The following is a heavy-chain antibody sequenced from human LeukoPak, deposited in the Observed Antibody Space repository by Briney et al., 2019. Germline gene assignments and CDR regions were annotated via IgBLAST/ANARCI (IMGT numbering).Heavy chain of an antibody. CDR1: GGSISSGSYY. V-gene: IGHV4-61*02. D-gene: IGHD3-22*01. CDR3: ARGPPYSYGQNYYYDSSGYLGY. Sequence: PSETLSLTCTVSGGSISSGSYYWSWIRQPAGKGLEWIGRIYTSGSTNYNPSLKSRVTISVDTSKNQFSLKLSSVTAADTAVYYCARGPPYSYGQNYYYDSSGYLGYWGQGTLVTVSS. J-gene: IGHJ4*02. CDR2: IYTSGST.